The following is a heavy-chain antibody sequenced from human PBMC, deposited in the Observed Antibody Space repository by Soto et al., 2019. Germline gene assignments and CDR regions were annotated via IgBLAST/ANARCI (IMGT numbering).Heavy chain of an antibody. CDR2: MNPGSGKT. Sequence: ASVKVSCKASGYTFINFDISWVRQAAGQGLEWLGWMNPGSGKTGYASKFQGRVAMTRDASTGTSHLELSSLTSDDTTVYYCARMASAGTLNWFDPWGQGTLVTVSS. CDR1: GYTFINFD. D-gene: IGHD6-13*01. V-gene: IGHV1-8*02. CDR3: ARMASAGTLNWFDP. J-gene: IGHJ5*02.